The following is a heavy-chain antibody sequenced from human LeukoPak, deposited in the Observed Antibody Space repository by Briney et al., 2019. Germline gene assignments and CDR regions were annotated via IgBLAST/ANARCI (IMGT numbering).Heavy chain of an antibody. D-gene: IGHD3-10*01. J-gene: IGHJ4*02. CDR3: ARQIPNTMVRGVIFRPYFDY. V-gene: IGHV4-61*02. CDR1: GVYITNGLYF. Sequence: PSQTLSLTCTVSGVYITNGLYFWNWIRQPAGKGLEWIGRIYSNGDTNYNPSLKSRVTISQDRTRNQFSLKLSSVTAADTAVYYCARQIPNTMVRGVIFRPYFDYWGQGTLVTVSS. CDR2: IYSNGDT.